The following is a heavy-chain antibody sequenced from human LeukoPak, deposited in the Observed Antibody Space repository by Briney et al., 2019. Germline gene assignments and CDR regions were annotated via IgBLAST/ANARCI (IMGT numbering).Heavy chain of an antibody. CDR1: GFTFRTSG. V-gene: IGHV3-30*02. Sequence: GGSLRLSCAASGFTFRTSGMHWVRQAPGKGLEWVTFIRYDGSDKYYGDSVKGRFTISRDNSKNTVSLQMNSLRADDTAVSYCAKDYNDGFDIWGQGTMVTVSS. D-gene: IGHD1-1*01. J-gene: IGHJ3*02. CDR2: IRYDGSDK. CDR3: AKDYNDGFDI.